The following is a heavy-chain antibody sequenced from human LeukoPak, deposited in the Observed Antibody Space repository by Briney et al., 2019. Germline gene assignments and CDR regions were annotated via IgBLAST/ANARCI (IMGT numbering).Heavy chain of an antibody. V-gene: IGHV3-30*18. CDR1: GFTFTSYV. CDR3: AKGGDY. D-gene: IGHD3-16*01. CDR2: ISYDGSNK. J-gene: IGHJ4*02. Sequence: GRSLRLSCAASGFTFTSYVMHWVRQAPGKGLQWVALISYDGSNKYYADSVKGRFTISRDNSKNTLYLQMNSLRAEDTAVYYCAKGGDYWGQGTLVTVST.